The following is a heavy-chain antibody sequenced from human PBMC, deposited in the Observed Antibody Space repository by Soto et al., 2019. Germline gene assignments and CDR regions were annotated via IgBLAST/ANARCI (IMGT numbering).Heavy chain of an antibody. CDR1: GGSISSGDYY. V-gene: IGHV4-30-4*01. CDR2: IYYSGST. Sequence: SETLSLTCTVSGGSISSGDYYWSWIRQPPGKGLEWIGYIYYSGSTYYNPSLKSRVTISVDTSKNQFSLKLSSVTAADTAVYYCARERLNSSGYYLFFDYWGQGTLVTVSS. D-gene: IGHD3-22*01. J-gene: IGHJ4*02. CDR3: ARERLNSSGYYLFFDY.